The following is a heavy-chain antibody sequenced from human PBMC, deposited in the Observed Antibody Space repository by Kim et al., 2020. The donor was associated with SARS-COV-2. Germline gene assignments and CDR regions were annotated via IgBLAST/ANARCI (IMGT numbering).Heavy chain of an antibody. CDR3: AREKTGGPGVFDY. CDR2: IKQDGSEK. V-gene: IGHV3-7*01. J-gene: IGHJ4*02. Sequence: GGSLRLSCAASGFTFSSYWMSWVRQAPGKGLEWVANIKQDGSEKYYVDSVKGRFTISRDNAKNSLYLQMNSLRAEDTAVYYCAREKTGGPGVFDYWGQGTLVTVSS. D-gene: IGHD7-27*01. CDR1: GFTFSSYW.